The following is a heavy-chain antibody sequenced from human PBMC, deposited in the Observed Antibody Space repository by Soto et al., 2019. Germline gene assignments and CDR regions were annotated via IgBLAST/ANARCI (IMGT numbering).Heavy chain of an antibody. D-gene: IGHD1-1*01. CDR2: IYSGGGT. V-gene: IGHV3-66*01. J-gene: IGHJ4*02. CDR3: ARGGNEQNDY. Sequence: EVPLVESGGGLVQPGGSLRLSCAASGFTVSSNYMTWVRQAQGKGLEWVSVIYSGGGTYYADSVKGRFTISRDTAKNTVYLQMNSLRADDTAVYYCARGGNEQNDYWGQGTLVTVSS. CDR1: GFTVSSNY.